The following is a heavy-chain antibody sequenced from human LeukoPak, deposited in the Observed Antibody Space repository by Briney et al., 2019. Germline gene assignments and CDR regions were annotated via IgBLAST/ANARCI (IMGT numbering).Heavy chain of an antibody. CDR3: ARERGSGDSYYYYYMDV. CDR1: GGTFSSYA. V-gene: IGHV1-69*05. Sequence: SVKVSCKASGGTFSSYAISWVRQAPGQGLEWMGRIIPIFGTANYAQKFQGRVTITTDESTSTACMELSSLRSGDTAVYYCARERGSGDSYYYYYMDVWGKGTTVTVSS. D-gene: IGHD3-10*01. CDR2: IIPIFGTA. J-gene: IGHJ6*03.